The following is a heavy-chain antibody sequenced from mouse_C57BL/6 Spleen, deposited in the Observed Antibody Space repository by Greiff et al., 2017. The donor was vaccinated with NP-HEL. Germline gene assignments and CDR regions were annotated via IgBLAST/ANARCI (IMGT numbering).Heavy chain of an antibody. J-gene: IGHJ1*03. CDR1: GYTFTNYW. D-gene: IGHD1-1*01. CDR2: IYPGGGYT. CDR3: ARRVATDWYFDV. Sequence: QVQLKQSGAELVRPGTSVKMSCKASGYTFTNYWIGWAKQRPGHGLEWIGDIYPGGGYTNYNEKFKGKATLTADKSSSTAYMQFSSLTSEDSAIYYCARRVATDWYFDVWGTGTTVTVSS. V-gene: IGHV1-63*01.